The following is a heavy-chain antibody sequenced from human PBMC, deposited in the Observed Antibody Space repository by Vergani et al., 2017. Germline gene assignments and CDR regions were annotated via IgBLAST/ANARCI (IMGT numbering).Heavy chain of an antibody. CDR3: ARQHYYDSSGYY. D-gene: IGHD3-22*01. Sequence: EVQLLQSGAELKKPGASLRISCKRSGYRFTSYWFSWVRQMPGKGLEWMGRFDPSDSYTNYSPSFQGHVTISADKSISTAYLQWSSLKASDTAMYYCARQHYYDSSGYYWGQGTLVTVSS. J-gene: IGHJ4*02. CDR1: GYRFTSYW. V-gene: IGHV5-10-1*03. CDR2: FDPSDSYT.